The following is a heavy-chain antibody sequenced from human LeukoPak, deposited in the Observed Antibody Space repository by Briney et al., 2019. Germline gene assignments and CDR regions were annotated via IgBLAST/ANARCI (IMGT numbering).Heavy chain of an antibody. CDR2: ISYDGTKK. Sequence: GGSLRLSCAASGFTFSSYGMHWVRQAPGKGLEWVAVISYDGTKKNYAESVKGRFTISRDNFKNMLSLQMNSLKPEDTAMYYCAKEGPAYKSGWYYFDYWGQGTLVTVSS. CDR1: GFTFSSYG. D-gene: IGHD6-19*01. J-gene: IGHJ4*02. V-gene: IGHV3-30*18. CDR3: AKEGPAYKSGWYYFDY.